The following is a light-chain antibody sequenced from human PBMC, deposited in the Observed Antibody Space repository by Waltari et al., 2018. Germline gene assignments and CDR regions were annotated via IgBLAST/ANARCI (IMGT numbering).Light chain of an antibody. CDR3: CSYAGHNNLGV. CDR2: GVS. Sequence: QSALTQPPSASGSPGQSVTISCTGTSSDIGYYDHVPWYQQHPGKAPKPMVFGVSRRPAGVPDRFCGSKAGNPASLTVSGLQADDEADYYCCSYAGHNNLGVFGGGTKLTVL. J-gene: IGLJ3*02. V-gene: IGLV2-8*01. CDR1: SSDIGYYDH.